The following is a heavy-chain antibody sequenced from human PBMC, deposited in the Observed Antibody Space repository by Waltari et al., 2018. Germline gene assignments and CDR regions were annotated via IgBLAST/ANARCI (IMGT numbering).Heavy chain of an antibody. V-gene: IGHV3-7*01. CDR2: IKQDGSEK. D-gene: IGHD1-26*01. CDR3: ASVEWELLFYFDY. CDR1: GFTFSSYW. J-gene: IGHJ4*02. Sequence: EVQLVESGGGLVQPGGSLRLSCAASGFTFSSYWMSWVRQAPGKGLEWVANIKQDGSEKYYVDSVKGRFTISRDNAKNSLYLQMNSLRAEDTAVYYCASVEWELLFYFDYWGQGTLVTVSS.